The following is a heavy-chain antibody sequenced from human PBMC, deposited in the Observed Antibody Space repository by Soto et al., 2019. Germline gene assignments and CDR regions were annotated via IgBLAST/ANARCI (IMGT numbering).Heavy chain of an antibody. D-gene: IGHD3-3*01. V-gene: IGHV3-9*01. J-gene: IGHJ4*02. Sequence: SLRLSCAASGFTFDDYAMHWVRQAPGKGLEWVSGISWNSGSIGYADSVKGRFTISRDNAKNSLYLQMNSLRAEDTALYYCAREAIFGVVIFDYWGQGTLVTVSS. CDR3: AREAIFGVVIFDY. CDR1: GFTFDDYA. CDR2: ISWNSGSI.